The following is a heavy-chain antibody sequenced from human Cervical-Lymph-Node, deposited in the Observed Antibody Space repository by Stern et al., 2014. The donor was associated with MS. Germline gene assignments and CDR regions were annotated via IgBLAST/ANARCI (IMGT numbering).Heavy chain of an antibody. V-gene: IGHV1-69*01. J-gene: IGHJ5*02. CDR1: GGTFSRFP. CDR2: IIPGCGTP. Sequence: QAQLVESGAEVTKPGASVKVSCKASGGTFSRFPSSWVRQAPGQGLEWMGGIIPGCGTPSYAQEFRGRVTITAAVSTSTVYMELSSLRSDDTAVYYCALSSETSDRWYSLGYDLWGQGTLVTVSS. CDR3: ALSSETSDRWYSLGYDL. D-gene: IGHD6-13*01.